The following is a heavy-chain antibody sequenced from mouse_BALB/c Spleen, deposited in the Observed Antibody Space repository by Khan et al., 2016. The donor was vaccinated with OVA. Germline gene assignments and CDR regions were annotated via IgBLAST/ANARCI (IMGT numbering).Heavy chain of an antibody. Sequence: PLQQSGPELMKPGASVKISCKASGYSFTSYYIHWVKQSHGKSLEWIGYIDPFNGGTSYNQKFKGKATLTVDKSSSTAYMHLSSLTSEDSAVXDCARPGGSPCLAYWAKGLWSLSLQ. CDR3: ARPGGSPCLAY. J-gene: IGHJ3*01. V-gene: IGHV1S135*01. CDR1: GYSFTSYY. CDR2: IDPFNGGT. D-gene: IGHD1-1*02.